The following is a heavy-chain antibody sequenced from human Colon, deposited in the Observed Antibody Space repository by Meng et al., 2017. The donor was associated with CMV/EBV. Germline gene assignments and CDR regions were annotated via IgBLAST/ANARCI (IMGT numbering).Heavy chain of an antibody. CDR2: IYSETTGSST. Sequence: GESLKISCAASGFVVSSNYISWVRQAPGKGLEWVSIIYSETTGSSTYYGASVRGRFTISRDKSKNSVYLQMNNLRSEDTAVYYCARQNWNDWGQGTLVTVSS. CDR3: ARQNWND. V-gene: IGHV3-53*01. CDR1: GFVVSSNY. D-gene: IGHD1-1*01. J-gene: IGHJ4*02.